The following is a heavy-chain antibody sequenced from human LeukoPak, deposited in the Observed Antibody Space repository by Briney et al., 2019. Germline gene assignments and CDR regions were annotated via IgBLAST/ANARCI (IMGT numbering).Heavy chain of an antibody. CDR1: GFTFSSYW. CDR3: ARVYSSGWSTFDY. Sequence: GGSLRLSCAASGFTFSSYWMHWVRQAPGKGLVWVSRINSDGSSTSYADSVKGRFTISRDNSKNTLYLQMNSLRAEDTAAYYCARVYSSGWSTFDYWGQGTLVTVSS. D-gene: IGHD6-19*01. V-gene: IGHV3-74*01. J-gene: IGHJ4*02. CDR2: INSDGSST.